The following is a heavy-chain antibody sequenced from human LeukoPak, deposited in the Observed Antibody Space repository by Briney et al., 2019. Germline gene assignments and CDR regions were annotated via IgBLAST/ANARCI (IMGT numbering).Heavy chain of an antibody. CDR2: IYSGDIT. J-gene: IGHJ4*02. D-gene: IGHD6-19*01. Sequence: GGSLRLSCAASGFTVSSNYMSWVRQAPGKGLEWVSVIYSGDITYYADSVKGRFTISRDNSKTTLYLQMNSLRAEDTALYYCARLTITSGWYEDYWGQGTLVTVSS. CDR1: GFTVSSNY. V-gene: IGHV3-66*04. CDR3: ARLTITSGWYEDY.